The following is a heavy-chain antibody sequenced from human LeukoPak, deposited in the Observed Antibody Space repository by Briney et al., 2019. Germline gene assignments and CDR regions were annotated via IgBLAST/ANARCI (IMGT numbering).Heavy chain of an antibody. V-gene: IGHV3-21*04. CDR1: GFPFSNYY. CDR3: AKDRGYYDTSGYLI. CDR2: IVPRSSNL. J-gene: IGHJ4*02. D-gene: IGHD3-22*01. Sequence: SVGSLRLSCAASGFPFSNYYMNWVRQAQGKGLEWVSSIVPRSSNLYYADSVKGRFTISRDDSRNTLYLQMNSLRAEDTAVYYCAKDRGYYDTSGYLIWGQGNLVTVSS.